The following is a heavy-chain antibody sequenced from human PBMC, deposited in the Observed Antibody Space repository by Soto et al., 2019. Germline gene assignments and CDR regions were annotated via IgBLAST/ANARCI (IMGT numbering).Heavy chain of an antibody. J-gene: IGHJ4*02. CDR3: AKLEGIVVVPAAQVDY. Sequence: GGSLRLSCAASGFTFSSYAMSWVRQAPGKGLEWVSAISGSGGSTYYADSVKGRSTISRDNSKNTLYLQMNSLRAEDTAVYYCAKLEGIVVVPAAQVDYWGQGTLVTVSS. CDR2: ISGSGGST. D-gene: IGHD2-2*01. CDR1: GFTFSSYA. V-gene: IGHV3-23*01.